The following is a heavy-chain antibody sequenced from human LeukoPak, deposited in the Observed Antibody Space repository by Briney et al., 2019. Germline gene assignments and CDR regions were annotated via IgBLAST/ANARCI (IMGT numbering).Heavy chain of an antibody. CDR2: ISSSSSYI. D-gene: IGHD1-26*01. CDR3: AKDGVKWELLRAYYYYYYYMDV. CDR1: GFTFSSYE. V-gene: IGHV3-21*01. Sequence: GGSLRLSCAASGFTFSSYEMNWVRQAPGKGLEWVSSISSSSSYIYYADSVKGRFTISRDNAKNSLYLQMNSLRAEDTAVYYCAKDGVKWELLRAYYYYYYYMDVWGKGTTVTVSS. J-gene: IGHJ6*03.